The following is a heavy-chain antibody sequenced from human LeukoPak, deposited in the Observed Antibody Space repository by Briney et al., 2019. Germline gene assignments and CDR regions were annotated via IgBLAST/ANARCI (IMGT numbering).Heavy chain of an antibody. CDR2: ISSDTSYI. V-gene: IGHV3-21*01. J-gene: IGHJ4*02. D-gene: IGHD4-17*01. CDR1: GFTFSSYN. Sequence: GGSLRLSCAASGFTFSSYNMNWVRQAPGKGLEWVSLISSDTSYIHYADSVKGRFTISRDNAKNSVFLQMNSLRGEDTAVYYCARDTSTVTNREFDYWGQGTLVTVSS. CDR3: ARDTSTVTNREFDY.